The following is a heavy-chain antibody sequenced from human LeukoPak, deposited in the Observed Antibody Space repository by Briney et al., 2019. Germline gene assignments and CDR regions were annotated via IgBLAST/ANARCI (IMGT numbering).Heavy chain of an antibody. Sequence: GGSLRLSCIASGFTFSTSWMTWVRQAPGKGLEWVANIYHDGSEKNYVDSVKGRFTISRDSAKNSVYLEMNSLRADDTAVYFRTRYRGASDLDYWGQGTLVTVSS. V-gene: IGHV3-7*03. CDR1: GFTFSTSW. CDR3: TRYRGASDLDY. D-gene: IGHD1-26*01. CDR2: IYHDGSEK. J-gene: IGHJ4*02.